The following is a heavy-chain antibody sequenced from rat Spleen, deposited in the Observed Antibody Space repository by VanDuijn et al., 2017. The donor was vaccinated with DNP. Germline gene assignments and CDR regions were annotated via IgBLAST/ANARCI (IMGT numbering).Heavy chain of an antibody. V-gene: IGHV2-30*01. J-gene: IGHJ2*01. CDR2: IWTGGST. CDR1: GFSLTSYN. Sequence: QVQLKESGPGLVQPSQTLSLTCTVSGFSLTSYNVHWVRQPTGKGLEWMGVIWTGGSTDYNSALKSRLSISRDTSKSQVFLKMDSLQTEDTAMYFCARVGIPVTPVPYYFDYWGQGVMVTVSS. CDR3: ARVGIPVTPVPYYFDY. D-gene: IGHD2-2*01.